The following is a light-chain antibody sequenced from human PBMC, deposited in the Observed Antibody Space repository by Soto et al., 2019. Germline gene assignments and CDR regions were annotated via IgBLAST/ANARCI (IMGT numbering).Light chain of an antibody. CDR3: GTWDSSLSAYV. Sequence: QSALTQPPSASGSPGQSVTISCAGSSSDIGASNSVSWYQQHPGKAPKLLISEVTKRPSGVPDRFSGSKSGTSATLGITGLQTGDEADYYCGTWDSSLSAYVFGTGTKLTVL. CDR2: EVT. J-gene: IGLJ1*01. V-gene: IGLV2-8*01. CDR1: SSDIGASNS.